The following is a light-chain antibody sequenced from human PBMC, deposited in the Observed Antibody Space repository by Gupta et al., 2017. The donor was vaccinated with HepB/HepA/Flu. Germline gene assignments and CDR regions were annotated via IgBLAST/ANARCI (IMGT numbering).Light chain of an antibody. V-gene: IGKV3-20*01. CDR3: QQDGSSSWT. CDR2: GAS. Sequence: IVLTQSPGTLSLSPGERATLSCRASQSVSSSYLAWYQQKPGQAPRLLIYGASSRATGIPDTFSASGSGTDFTLTISRLEPDDFAVYYCQQDGSSSWTFGEGTKVEIK. J-gene: IGKJ1*01. CDR1: QSVSSSY.